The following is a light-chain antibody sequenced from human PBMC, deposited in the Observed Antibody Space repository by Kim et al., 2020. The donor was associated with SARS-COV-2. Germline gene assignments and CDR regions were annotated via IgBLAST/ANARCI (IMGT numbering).Light chain of an antibody. J-gene: IGKJ4*01. CDR2: DSS. V-gene: IGKV3-15*01. CDR1: QNVGSY. CDR3: QQYEDWPLT. Sequence: EIVMTQSPATLSVSLGERATLSCRASQNVGSYLSWFQQKPGQPPRLLIRDSSGRATGVAARFSGSGSGTEFTLTISGLQSDDFAVYYCQQYEDWPLTFGGGTKADI.